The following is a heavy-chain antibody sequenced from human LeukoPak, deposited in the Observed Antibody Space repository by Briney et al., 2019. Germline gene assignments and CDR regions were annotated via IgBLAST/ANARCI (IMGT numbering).Heavy chain of an antibody. CDR3: APKGGGWSHIYGMDV. D-gene: IGHD6-19*01. J-gene: IGHJ6*02. CDR1: GFTVSSNY. Sequence: GGSLRLSCAAFGFTVSSNYMSWVRQAPGKGLEWVSVIFGGGGTYYGDSVRGRFTISRDNSKNTLYLQMNSLRAEDTAVYYCAPKGGGWSHIYGMDVWGQGTTVTVSS. CDR2: IFGGGGT. V-gene: IGHV3-53*01.